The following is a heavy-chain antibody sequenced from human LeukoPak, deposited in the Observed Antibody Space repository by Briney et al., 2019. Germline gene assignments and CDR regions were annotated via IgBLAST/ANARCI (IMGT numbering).Heavy chain of an antibody. V-gene: IGHV1-24*01. CDR3: AKDQYIRFLEWLSAENSFDY. CDR2: FDPEDGET. Sequence: GASVTVSCKVSGYTLTELSMHWVRQAPGKGLEWMGGFDPEDGETIYAQKFQGRVTMTEDTSTDTAYMELSSLRSEDTAVYYCAKDQYIRFLEWLSAENSFDYWGQGTLVTVSS. D-gene: IGHD3-3*01. J-gene: IGHJ4*02. CDR1: GYTLTELS.